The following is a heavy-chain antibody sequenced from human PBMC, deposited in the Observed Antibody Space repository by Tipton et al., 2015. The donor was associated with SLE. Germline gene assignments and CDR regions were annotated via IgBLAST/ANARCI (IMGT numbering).Heavy chain of an antibody. Sequence: TLSLTCTVSGGSISSSSYYWGWIRQPPGQGLEWIGSIYYSGSTYYNPSLKSRVTISVDTSKNQFSLKLSSVTAADTAVYYCARREKLEQHFDYWGQGTLVTVSS. V-gene: IGHV4-39*01. CDR1: GGSISSSSYY. CDR2: IYYSGST. CDR3: ARREKLEQHFDY. D-gene: IGHD1/OR15-1a*01. J-gene: IGHJ4*02.